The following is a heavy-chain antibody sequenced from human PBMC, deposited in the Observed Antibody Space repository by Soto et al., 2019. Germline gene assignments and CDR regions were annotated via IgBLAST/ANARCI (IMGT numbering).Heavy chain of an antibody. V-gene: IGHV4-31*01. CDR2: NYYSGIT. CDR1: GGSISSGGYY. CDR3: ARGLSIAGIYYGMDV. Sequence: QVQLQESGPGLVKPSQTLSLTCTVSGGSISSGGYYWTWIRQHPGKGLEWIGYNYYSGITYYNPSLQTLVTISLDTSKHQTSLKLSSVTAADTAVYYCARGLSIAGIYYGMDVWGQGTTVTVSS. J-gene: IGHJ6*02. D-gene: IGHD6-6*01.